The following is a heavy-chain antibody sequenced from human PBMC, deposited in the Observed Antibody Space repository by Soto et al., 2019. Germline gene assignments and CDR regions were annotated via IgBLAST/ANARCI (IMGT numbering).Heavy chain of an antibody. Sequence: QVQLQESGPGLVKPSQTLSLTCTVSGGSISSGGYYWSWIRQHPGKGLEWIGYICYSGSTYYNPSLKMLFTILVDTAKNQFSLKLSSVTAADTAVYYCALVPAAQGDYYYYYMDVWGKGTTVTVSS. CDR1: GGSISSGGYY. CDR3: ALVPAAQGDYYYYYMDV. V-gene: IGHV4-31*01. D-gene: IGHD2-2*01. J-gene: IGHJ6*03. CDR2: ICYSGST.